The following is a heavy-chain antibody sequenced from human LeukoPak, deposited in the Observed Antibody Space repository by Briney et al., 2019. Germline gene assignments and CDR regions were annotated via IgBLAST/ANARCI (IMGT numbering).Heavy chain of an antibody. Sequence: PGRSLRLSCAASGFTFSSYAMHWVRQAPGKGLEWVSTMSDSGGSIYYADSVKGRFTISRDNSKITLYLQMTSLRAEDTAVYFCAREVPCFDYWGQGTLVTVSS. D-gene: IGHD4/OR15-4a*01. CDR3: AREVPCFDY. CDR2: MSDSGGSI. V-gene: IGHV3-23*01. J-gene: IGHJ4*02. CDR1: GFTFSSYA.